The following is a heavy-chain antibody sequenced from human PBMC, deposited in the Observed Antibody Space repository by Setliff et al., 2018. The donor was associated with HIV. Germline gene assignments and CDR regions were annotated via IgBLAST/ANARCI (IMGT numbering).Heavy chain of an antibody. CDR3: ARATKTPYSSSWSIPGAFDI. CDR1: GFTVSSNY. D-gene: IGHD6-13*01. J-gene: IGHJ3*02. Sequence: QPGGSLRLSCAASGFTVSSNYMSWVRQAPGKGLEWVSLIYHGGSTYYADSVKGRFTISRDNSKNTLYLQMNSLRAEETAVYYCARATKTPYSSSWSIPGAFDIWGQGTMVTVSS. V-gene: IGHV3-53*01. CDR2: IYHGGST.